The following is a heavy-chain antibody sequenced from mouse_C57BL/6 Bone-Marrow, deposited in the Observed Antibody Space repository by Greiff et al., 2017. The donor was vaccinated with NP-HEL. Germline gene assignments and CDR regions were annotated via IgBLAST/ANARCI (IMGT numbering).Heavy chain of an antibody. D-gene: IGHD1-1*01. Sequence: VQLQQSGAELVRPGASVKLSCTASGFNIKDDYMHWVKQRPEQGLEWIGWLDPENGDTEYASKFQGKATITADTSSNTAYLQLSSLTSEDTAVYYCTGSTLMDYWGQGTSVTVSS. V-gene: IGHV14-4*01. J-gene: IGHJ4*01. CDR3: TGSTLMDY. CDR1: GFNIKDDY. CDR2: LDPENGDT.